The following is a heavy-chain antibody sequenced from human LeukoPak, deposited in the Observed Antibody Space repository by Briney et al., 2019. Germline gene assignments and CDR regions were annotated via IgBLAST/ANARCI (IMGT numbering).Heavy chain of an antibody. V-gene: IGHV3-23*01. D-gene: IGHD3-10*01. CDR1: GFTFSNYA. Sequence: PGGSLRLSCAASGFTFSNYAMSWVRQAPGKGLEWVSGITESGGSTFFADSVKGRFTISRGNSKNTLYLQMNSLRADDTAVYYCAKVRGGFFDYWGQGTLVTVSS. CDR2: ITESGGST. CDR3: AKVRGGFFDY. J-gene: IGHJ4*02.